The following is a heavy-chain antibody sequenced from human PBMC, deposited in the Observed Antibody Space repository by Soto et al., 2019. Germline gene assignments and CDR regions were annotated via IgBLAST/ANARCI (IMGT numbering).Heavy chain of an antibody. CDR1: GQSFSGHS. CDR3: ARGSGIVALPGELEDVNYDY. V-gene: IGHV4-34*01. D-gene: IGHD1-1*01. CDR2: INESGST. Sequence: QVQLQQWGAGLVKPSETLSLACAVSGQSFSGHSWAWIRQSPGKGLEWIGAINESGSTYYNPSLKRRVTISADTSKNQFSLKLSSVSAADTAVYFCARGSGIVALPGELEDVNYDYWGQGTLVNVSS. J-gene: IGHJ4*02.